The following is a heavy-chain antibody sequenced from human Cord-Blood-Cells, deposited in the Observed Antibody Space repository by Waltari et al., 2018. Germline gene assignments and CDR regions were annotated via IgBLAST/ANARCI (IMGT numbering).Heavy chain of an antibody. J-gene: IGHJ4*02. CDR2: MNPNRCNT. CDR1: GYTFTNYS. CDR3: ARVPLVGGGSY. D-gene: IGHD3-16*01. Sequence: VQLVQSGAEVKTPGASVKVSCKASGYTFTNYSNNWVRQPTGQGLEWMGWMNPNRCNTGYAQKFQGRVTMTRNTSISTAYMELSSLGSEDTAVYYCARVPLVGGGSYWGQGTLVTVSS. V-gene: IGHV1-8*01.